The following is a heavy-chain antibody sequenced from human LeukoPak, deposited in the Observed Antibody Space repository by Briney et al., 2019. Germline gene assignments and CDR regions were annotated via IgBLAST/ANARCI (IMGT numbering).Heavy chain of an antibody. J-gene: IGHJ5*02. CDR2: INHSGST. Sequence: SETLSLTCAVYGGSFSGYYWSWIRQPPGKGLEWIGEINHSGSTNYNPSLKSRVTISVDTSKNQFSLKLSSVTAADTAVYYCARDYYGSGSYEDPIWFDPWGQGTLVTVSS. D-gene: IGHD3-10*01. CDR3: ARDYYGSGSYEDPIWFDP. CDR1: GGSFSGYY. V-gene: IGHV4-34*01.